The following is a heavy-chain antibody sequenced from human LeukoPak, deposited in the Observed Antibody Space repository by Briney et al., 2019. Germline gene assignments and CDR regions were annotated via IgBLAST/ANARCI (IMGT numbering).Heavy chain of an antibody. Sequence: GGSLRLSCETSGFTFSHYGIHWVRQVPGMGLEWVAFIKYDGSKIYYAESVQGRFTISRDNSRNNLFLQMTRMRPQDTAVYYCATDGIPSATALANWGQGTLVTVSS. D-gene: IGHD2/OR15-2a*01. CDR3: ATDGIPSATALAN. CDR2: IKYDGSKI. V-gene: IGHV3-30*02. J-gene: IGHJ4*02. CDR1: GFTFSHYG.